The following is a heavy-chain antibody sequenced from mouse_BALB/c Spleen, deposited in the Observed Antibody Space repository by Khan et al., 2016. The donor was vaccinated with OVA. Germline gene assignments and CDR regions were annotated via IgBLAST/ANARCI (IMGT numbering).Heavy chain of an antibody. CDR1: GFLINYLW. D-gene: IGHD2-4*01. CDR3: ARNYDYDEGLAY. J-gene: IGHJ3*01. V-gene: IGHV2-2*02. Sequence: QVQLKQSGPGLVQPSQSLSITCTVSGFLINYLWCTLVRQSPGKGLEWLGVIWSGGSTDYNAAFISRLSISKDSSKSQVFFKMNSLQVNDTAIYYCARNYDYDEGLAYWGQGTLVTVSA. CDR2: IWSGGST.